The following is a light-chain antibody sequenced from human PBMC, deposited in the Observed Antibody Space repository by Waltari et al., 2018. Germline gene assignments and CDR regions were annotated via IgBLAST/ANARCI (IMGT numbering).Light chain of an antibody. CDR3: QQYGSSPLA. V-gene: IGKV3-20*01. J-gene: IGKJ1*01. CDR2: GAS. CDR1: QSVSRSY. Sequence: EIVLTQSPGTLSLSPGERATLSCRASQSVSRSYLAWYQQKPGPAPGLLIYGASSRATGIPDRFSGSGSGTDFTLTISRLEPEDFALYFCQQYGSSPLAFGQGTKVEIK.